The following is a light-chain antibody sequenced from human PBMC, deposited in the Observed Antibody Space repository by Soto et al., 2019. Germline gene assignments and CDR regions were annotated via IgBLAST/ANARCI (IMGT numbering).Light chain of an antibody. J-gene: IGLJ1*01. CDR3: QSYDSTLSARYV. CDR1: KSDIGVYDF. V-gene: IGLV2-8*01. Sequence: QSVLTQPPSASGSPGQSVTISCTGTKSDIGVYDFVSWYQHHPGKAPRLIIYEVVQRPSGVPDRFSGSKSGNTASLTVSGLQAADEGDYYSQSYDSTLSARYVFGTGTKVTVL. CDR2: EVV.